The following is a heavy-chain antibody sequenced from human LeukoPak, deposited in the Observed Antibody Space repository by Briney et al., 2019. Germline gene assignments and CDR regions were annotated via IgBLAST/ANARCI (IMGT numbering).Heavy chain of an antibody. J-gene: IGHJ4*02. CDR1: GFTFGSYS. CDR3: ARCTTGRTFGSLREIKRSREIDY. CDR2: ISSSSSNI. V-gene: IGHV3-21*01. Sequence: TGGSLRLSCAASGFTFGSYSMNWVRQAPGKGLEWVSSISSSSSNIYYADSVKGRFTISRDNAKNSLYLQMNSLRVEDTAVYYCARCTTGRTFGSLREIKRSREIDYWGQGTLVTVSS. D-gene: IGHD1-1*01.